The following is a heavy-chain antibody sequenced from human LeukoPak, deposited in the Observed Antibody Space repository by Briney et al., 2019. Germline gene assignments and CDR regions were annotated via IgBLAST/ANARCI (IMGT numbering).Heavy chain of an antibody. V-gene: IGHV3-74*01. D-gene: IGHD2/OR15-2a*01. CDR1: GNYW. Sequence: PGGSLRLSCAASGNYWMHWVRQVPGKGLVWVSHINSDGSSTSYADSVKGRFTISKDNAKNTVYLQMNNLRAEDTAVYYCVSFYEAYWGRGTLVTVS. J-gene: IGHJ4*02. CDR3: VSFYEAY. CDR2: INSDGSST.